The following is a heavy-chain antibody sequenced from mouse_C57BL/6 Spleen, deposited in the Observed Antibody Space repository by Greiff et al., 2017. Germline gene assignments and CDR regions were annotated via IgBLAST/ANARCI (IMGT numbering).Heavy chain of an antibody. V-gene: IGHV12-3*01. D-gene: IGHD3-2*02. Sequence: QVQLKESGPGLVKPSQSLFLTCSITGFPITSGYYWIWIRQSPGKPLEWMGYITHSGETFYNPSLQSPISITRETSKNQFFLQLNSVTTEDTAMYYCAGDLDSSGWFAYWGQGTLVTVSA. CDR2: ITHSGET. CDR3: AGDLDSSGWFAY. CDR1: GFPITSGYY. J-gene: IGHJ3*01.